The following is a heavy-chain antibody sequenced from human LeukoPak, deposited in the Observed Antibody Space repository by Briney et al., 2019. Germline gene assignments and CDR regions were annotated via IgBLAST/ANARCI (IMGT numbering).Heavy chain of an antibody. CDR2: INPSGGST. Sequence: ASVKLSRKASGYTFTSYHMHWLRQAPGQRLEQMGIINPSGGSTSYAQKFYGIVTMTRNTSTSTAYLELSSLSPDDTAAYYCSRAAAADPYGHHYYYIDVWGKGTTVTVSS. CDR1: GYTFTSYH. D-gene: IGHD6-13*01. CDR3: SRAAAADPYGHHYYYIDV. J-gene: IGHJ6*03. V-gene: IGHV1-46*03.